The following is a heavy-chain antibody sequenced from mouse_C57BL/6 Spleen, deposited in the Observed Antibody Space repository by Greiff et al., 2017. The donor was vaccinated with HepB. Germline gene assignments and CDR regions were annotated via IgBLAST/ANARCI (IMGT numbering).Heavy chain of an antibody. D-gene: IGHD2-5*01. CDR1: GYSITSGYY. CDR2: ISYDGSN. CDR3: ARGAYYSNWYFDV. V-gene: IGHV3-6*01. J-gene: IGHJ1*03. Sequence: VQLQQSGPGLVKPSQSLSLTCSVTGYSITSGYYWNWIRQFPGNKLEWMGYISYDGSNNYNPSLKNRISITRDTSKNQFFLKLNSVTTEDTATYYCARGAYYSNWYFDVWGTGTTVTVSS.